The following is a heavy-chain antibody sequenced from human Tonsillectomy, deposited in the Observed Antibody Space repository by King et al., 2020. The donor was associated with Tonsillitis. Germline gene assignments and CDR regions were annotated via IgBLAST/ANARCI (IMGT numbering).Heavy chain of an antibody. CDR2: VSGSGVST. CDR3: AKGAPGIAVAGSGAFDY. D-gene: IGHD6-19*01. CDR1: GFTFSSYA. J-gene: IGHJ4*02. Sequence: VQLVQSGGDLVQPGGSLRLSCAASGFTFSSYAMSWVRQAPGKGLEWVSTVSGSGVSTYYTDSVRGRFTISRDNSQNTLYLQMNSLRAEDTALYDCAKGAPGIAVAGSGAFDYWGQGTLVTVSS. V-gene: IGHV3-23*04.